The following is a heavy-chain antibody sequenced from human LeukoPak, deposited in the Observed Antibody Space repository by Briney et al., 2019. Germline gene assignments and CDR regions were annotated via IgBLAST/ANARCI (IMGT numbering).Heavy chain of an antibody. Sequence: SETLSLTCAVYGGSFSGYNWTWIRQPPGKGLEWIGEINHSGSSNYNPSLKSRVTISEDTSKNQFSLKLSSVTAADTAVYYCARGRLQLWAYYYYMDVWGKGTTVTISS. J-gene: IGHJ6*03. D-gene: IGHD5-18*01. CDR1: GGSFSGYN. V-gene: IGHV4-34*01. CDR2: INHSGSS. CDR3: ARGRLQLWAYYYYMDV.